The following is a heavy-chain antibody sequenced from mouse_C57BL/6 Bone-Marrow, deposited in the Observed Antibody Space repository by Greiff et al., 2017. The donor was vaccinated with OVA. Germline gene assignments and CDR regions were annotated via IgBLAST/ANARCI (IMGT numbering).Heavy chain of an antibody. J-gene: IGHJ3*01. CDR3: ARGGLRRGFAY. D-gene: IGHD2-4*01. CDR2: IDPSDSYT. CDR1: GYTFTSYW. Sequence: QVQLQQSGAELVRPGTSVKLSCKASGYTFTSYWMHWVKQRPGQGLEWIGVIDPSDSYTNYNQKFKGKATLTVDTSSSTAYMQLSSLTSEDSAVYYCARGGLRRGFAYWGQGTLVTVSA. V-gene: IGHV1-59*01.